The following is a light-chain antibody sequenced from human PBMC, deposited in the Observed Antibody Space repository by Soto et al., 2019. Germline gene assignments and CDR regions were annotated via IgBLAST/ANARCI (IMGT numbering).Light chain of an antibody. J-gene: IGKJ3*01. CDR2: GAY. CDR3: EQHGSKTVT. Sequence: EVVLTQSPGTLSLSPGERATLSCRASQSVRSNYVAWYQQTPGQAPRLLIYGAYSRATSIPDKFSSNVSGTDFTFTISTLAPEAFAVYYCEQHGSKTVTVGPGTTVDIK. CDR1: QSVRSNY. V-gene: IGKV3-20*01.